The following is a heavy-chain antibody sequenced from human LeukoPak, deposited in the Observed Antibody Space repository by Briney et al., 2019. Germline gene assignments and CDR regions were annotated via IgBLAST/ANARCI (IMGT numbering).Heavy chain of an antibody. D-gene: IGHD6-19*01. CDR1: GFSLSTSGVG. V-gene: IGHV2-5*01. CDR3: AQVVTLVAVDTDKWYYFDY. J-gene: IGHJ4*02. Sequence: SGPTLVKPTQTLTLTCTFSGFSLSTSGVGVGWIRQPPGKALEWLALIYWNDDKRYSPSLKSRLTITKDTSKNQVVLTMTNMDPVDTATYYCAQVVTLVAVDTDKWYYFDYWGQGTLVTVSS. CDR2: IYWNDDK.